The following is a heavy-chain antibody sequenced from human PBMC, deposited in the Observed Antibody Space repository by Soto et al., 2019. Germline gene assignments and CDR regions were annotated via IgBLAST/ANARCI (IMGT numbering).Heavy chain of an antibody. Sequence: SETLSLTCAVYGGSFSGYYWSWIRQPPGKGLEWVGEINHSGSTNYNPSLKSRVTISVDTSKNQFSLKLSSVTAADTAGYYCARGGIAARLAGVNWFDSWGPGTLLTVSS. CDR3: ARGGIAARLAGVNWFDS. CDR2: INHSGST. CDR1: GGSFSGYY. J-gene: IGHJ5*01. V-gene: IGHV4-34*01. D-gene: IGHD6-6*01.